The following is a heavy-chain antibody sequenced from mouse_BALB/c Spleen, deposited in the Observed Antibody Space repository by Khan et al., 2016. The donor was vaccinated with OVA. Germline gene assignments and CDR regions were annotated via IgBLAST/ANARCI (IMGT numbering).Heavy chain of an antibody. CDR1: GYSFTSYY. D-gene: IGHD2-2*01. CDR3: ARHGYVAWFAY. V-gene: IGHV1S135*01. Sequence: KESGPELMKPGASVKISCKASGYSFTSYYIHWVKQSHGKSLEWIGYIDPFNGGTSYNPKFKGKATLTVDKSSSTAYMHLSSLTSDDSAVYYCARHGYVAWFAYWGQGTLVTVSA. CDR2: IDPFNGGT. J-gene: IGHJ3*01.